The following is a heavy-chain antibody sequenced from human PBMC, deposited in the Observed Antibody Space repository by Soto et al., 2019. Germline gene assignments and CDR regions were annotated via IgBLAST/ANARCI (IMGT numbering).Heavy chain of an antibody. D-gene: IGHD2-15*01. CDR2: ISGSGGST. Sequence: EVQLLESGGGLVQPGGSLRLSCAASGFTFSSYAMSWVRQAPGKGLEWVSAISGSGGSTYYADSVKGRFTISRDNSKNTLYLKMNSLRAEDTAVYYCARDRYCSGGSCYSEWAFDIWGQGTMVTVSS. V-gene: IGHV3-23*01. J-gene: IGHJ3*02. CDR1: GFTFSSYA. CDR3: ARDRYCSGGSCYSEWAFDI.